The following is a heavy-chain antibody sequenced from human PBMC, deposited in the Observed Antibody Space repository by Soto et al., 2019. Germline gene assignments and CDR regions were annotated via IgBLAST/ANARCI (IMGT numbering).Heavy chain of an antibody. Sequence: SETLSLTCTVSGGSISRGDYYWSWIRQPPGKGLEWIGYIYYSGSTYYNPSLKSRVTISVDTSKYQFSLKLSSVTAADTAVYYCAASCVGCGGFNYYGMDVWGQGTTVTVSS. CDR2: IYYSGST. V-gene: IGHV4-30-4*01. CDR3: AASCVGCGGFNYYGMDV. J-gene: IGHJ6*02. D-gene: IGHD2-21*01. CDR1: GGSISRGDYY.